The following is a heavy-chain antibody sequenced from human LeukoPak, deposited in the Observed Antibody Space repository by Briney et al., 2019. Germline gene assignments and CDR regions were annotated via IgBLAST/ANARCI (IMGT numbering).Heavy chain of an antibody. Sequence: GGSLRLSCTASGFTFSSYNMKWVRQAPGKGLEWVSYISTSSTLIYYADSVQGRFTISRDNARNSLYLQMTGLRAEDTAVYYCARETLSSSWTYDYWGQGTLVTVSS. J-gene: IGHJ4*02. CDR2: ISTSSTLI. V-gene: IGHV3-48*01. CDR3: ARETLSSSWTYDY. D-gene: IGHD6-13*01. CDR1: GFTFSSYN.